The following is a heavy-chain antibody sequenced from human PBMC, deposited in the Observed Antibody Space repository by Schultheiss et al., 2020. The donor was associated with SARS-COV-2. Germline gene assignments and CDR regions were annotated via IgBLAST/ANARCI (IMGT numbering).Heavy chain of an antibody. CDR1: GFTFSSYA. CDR2: ISGSGGST. CDR3: ARGQLKWELRSMVDY. D-gene: IGHD1-26*01. J-gene: IGHJ4*02. Sequence: GGSLRLSCAASGFTFSSYAMSWVRQAPGKGLEWVSAISGSGGSTYYADSVKGRFTISRDNSKNTLYLQMNSLRAEDTAVYYCARGQLKWELRSMVDYWGQGTLVTVSS. V-gene: IGHV3-23*01.